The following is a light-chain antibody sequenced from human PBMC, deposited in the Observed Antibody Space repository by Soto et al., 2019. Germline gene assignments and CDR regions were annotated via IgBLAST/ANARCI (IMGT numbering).Light chain of an antibody. CDR2: GAS. J-gene: IGKJ4*01. V-gene: IGKV3-20*01. Sequence: EIVLTQSPGTLSLSPGERATLSCSASQSVSSNYLAWYQQKPGQAPRLLIYGASSRATGIPDRFIGSGSGTDFTLTISRLEPEDFAVYYCQQYGGSPRVTFGGGTKVEIK. CDR1: QSVSSNY. CDR3: QQYGGSPRVT.